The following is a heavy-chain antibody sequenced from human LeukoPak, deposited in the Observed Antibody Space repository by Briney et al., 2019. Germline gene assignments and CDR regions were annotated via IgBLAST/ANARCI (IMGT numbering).Heavy chain of an antibody. CDR1: GFTFSSYA. J-gene: IGHJ4*02. CDR3: ARDLPSNPITMVRGVIINPLDY. CDR2: ISYDGSNK. Sequence: GGSLRLSCAASGFTFSSYAMHWVRQAPGKGLEWVAVISYDGSNKYYADSVKGRFTISRDNSKNTLYLQMNSLRAEDTAVYYCARDLPSNPITMVRGVIINPLDYWGQGTLVTVSS. D-gene: IGHD3-10*01. V-gene: IGHV3-30-3*01.